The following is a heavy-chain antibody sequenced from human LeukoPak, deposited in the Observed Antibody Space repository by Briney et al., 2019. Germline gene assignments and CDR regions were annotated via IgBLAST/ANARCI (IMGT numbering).Heavy chain of an antibody. Sequence: ASVTVSCKASVYTFTSCDINWVRQATGQGLEWMGWMNPNSGNTGYGQSFQGRITMTRDISIGTAYMELSNLTSEDTAIYYCTRGSSGRLDNWGQGTLVTVSA. V-gene: IGHV1-8*01. CDR3: TRGSSGRLDN. CDR1: VYTFTSCD. CDR2: MNPNSGNT. J-gene: IGHJ4*02. D-gene: IGHD6-19*01.